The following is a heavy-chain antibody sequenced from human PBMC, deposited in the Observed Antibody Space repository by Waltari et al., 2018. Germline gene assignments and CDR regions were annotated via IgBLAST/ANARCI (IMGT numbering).Heavy chain of an antibody. CDR2: IYYDGSKK. CDR3: AADLGSGGYYLVHFDY. D-gene: IGHD3-22*01. V-gene: IGHV3-33*01. CDR1: GFTFRTYG. Sequence: QVQLVESGGGVVQPRRSLRLSCGASGFTFRTYGMHWVRQAPGKGREWVAVIYYDGSKKYYADSVKGRFTISRDNSKNTLYLQMNSLTAEDTALYYCAADLGSGGYYLVHFDYWGQGALVTVSS. J-gene: IGHJ4*02.